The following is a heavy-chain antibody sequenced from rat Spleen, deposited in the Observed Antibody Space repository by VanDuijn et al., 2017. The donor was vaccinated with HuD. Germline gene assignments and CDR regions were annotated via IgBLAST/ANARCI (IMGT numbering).Heavy chain of an antibody. D-gene: IGHD1-11*01. CDR3: ARKAEGTYWYFDF. J-gene: IGHJ1*01. V-gene: IGHV5-25*01. Sequence: EVQLVESGGGLVLPGRSLKLSCVASGFTFSRYWVYWVRQAPKKGLEWVASISSGGGGTYYPDSVKGRFTISRDNAKSTLYLQMDSLRSEDTASYYCARKAEGTYWYFDFWGPGTMVTVSS. CDR2: ISSGGGGT. CDR1: GFTFSRYW.